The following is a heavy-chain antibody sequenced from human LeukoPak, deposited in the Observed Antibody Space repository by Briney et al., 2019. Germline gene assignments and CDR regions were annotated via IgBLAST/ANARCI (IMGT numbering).Heavy chain of an antibody. J-gene: IGHJ4*02. CDR3: ASRLELQS. Sequence: PGGPLRLPCAASGFTYCRYNMLCLRDAPGKGVVWVSYISSSSSTIYYADSVKGRFTISRDSAKNSLYLQMNSLRAEDTAVYYCASRLELQSWGQGTLVTVSS. D-gene: IGHD1-7*01. V-gene: IGHV3-48*01. CDR2: ISSSSSTI. CDR1: GFTYCRYN.